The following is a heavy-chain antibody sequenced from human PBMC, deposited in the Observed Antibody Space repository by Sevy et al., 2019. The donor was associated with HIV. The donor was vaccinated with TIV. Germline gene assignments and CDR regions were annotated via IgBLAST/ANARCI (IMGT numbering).Heavy chain of an antibody. CDR3: ARTETTVTTYYYGMDV. CDR2: ISSSSSYI. D-gene: IGHD4-4*01. CDR1: GFTFSSYS. V-gene: IGHV3-21*01. Sequence: GGSLRLSCAASGFTFSSYSMNWVRQAPGKGLEWVSSISSSSSYIYYADSVKGRFTISRDNAKNSLYLQMNSLRAEDTAVYYCARTETTVTTYYYGMDVWGQGTTVTSP. J-gene: IGHJ6*02.